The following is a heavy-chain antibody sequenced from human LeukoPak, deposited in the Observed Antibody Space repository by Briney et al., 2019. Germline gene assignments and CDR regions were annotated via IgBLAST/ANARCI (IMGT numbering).Heavy chain of an antibody. J-gene: IGHJ4*02. Sequence: PGGSLRLPCAASGFTFSSYAMSWVRQAPGKGLEWVSAISGSGGSTYYADSVKGRFTISRDNSKNTLYLQMNSLRAEDTAVYYCAKDQGVYCSGGSCFRTIFDYWGQGTLVTVSS. V-gene: IGHV3-23*01. CDR2: ISGSGGST. CDR3: AKDQGVYCSGGSCFRTIFDY. D-gene: IGHD2-15*01. CDR1: GFTFSSYA.